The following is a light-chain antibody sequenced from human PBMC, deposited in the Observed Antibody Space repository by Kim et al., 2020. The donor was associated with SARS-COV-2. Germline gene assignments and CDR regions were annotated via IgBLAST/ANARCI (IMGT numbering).Light chain of an antibody. V-gene: IGLV1-40*01. Sequence: RVTISGTGGSSNIGAGYDVHWYQHLPGTAPKLLIYGNSNRPSGVPDRFSGSKSGTSASLAITGLQAEDEADYYCQSYDSSLSGSVFGGGTQLTVL. CDR3: QSYDSSLSGSV. CDR1: SSNIGAGYD. CDR2: GNS. J-gene: IGLJ2*01.